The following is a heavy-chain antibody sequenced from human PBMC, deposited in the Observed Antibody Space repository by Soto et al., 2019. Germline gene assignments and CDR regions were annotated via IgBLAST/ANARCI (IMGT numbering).Heavy chain of an antibody. CDR3: ARDQGVVIIKDH. CDR1: GFTFSSYT. Sequence: EVQLLESGGGLVQPGGSLRLSCAASGFTFSSYTMSWVRQAPGKGLEWVSGISATGGSTYYADSVKGRFTISRDNSKNTLYLEMNSLRVEDTAIYYCARDQGVVIIKDHWGQGTLVTVSS. J-gene: IGHJ4*02. V-gene: IGHV3-23*01. CDR2: ISATGGST. D-gene: IGHD2-8*01.